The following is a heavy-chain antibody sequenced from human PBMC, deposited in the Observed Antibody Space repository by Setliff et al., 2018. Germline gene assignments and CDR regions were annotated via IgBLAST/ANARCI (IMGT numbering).Heavy chain of an antibody. CDR2: IYHSGST. J-gene: IGHJ6*02. CDR1: GGSFSGYY. D-gene: IGHD1-26*01. CDR3: ARVPLHSGSYGEYYYYGMDV. V-gene: IGHV4-34*01. Sequence: SETLSLTCAVYGGSFSGYYWSWIRQPPGKGLEWIGEIYHSGSTNYNPSLKSRVTISVDKSKNQFSLKLSSVTAADTAVYYCARVPLHSGSYGEYYYYGMDVWGQGTTVTVSS.